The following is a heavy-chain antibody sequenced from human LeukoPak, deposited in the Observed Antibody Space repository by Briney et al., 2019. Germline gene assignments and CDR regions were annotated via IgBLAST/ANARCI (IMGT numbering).Heavy chain of an antibody. CDR3: AKDSNSGYVSVGPDY. Sequence: GGSLRLSCQTSGFFCSNYGMRWVRQAPGKGLGWVAFVRYDESNEYYADSVKGGFTISRDNSRNTMYMQMNSLRAEDTGVYSCAKDSNSGYVSVGPDYWGLGTLVTVSS. CDR1: GFFCSNYG. J-gene: IGHJ4*02. V-gene: IGHV3-30*02. CDR2: VRYDESNE. D-gene: IGHD5-12*01.